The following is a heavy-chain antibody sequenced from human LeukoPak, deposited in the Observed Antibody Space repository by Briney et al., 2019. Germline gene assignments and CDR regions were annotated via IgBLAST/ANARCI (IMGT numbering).Heavy chain of an antibody. CDR1: GGSISSGSYY. Sequence: PSQTLSLTCTVSGGSISSGSYYWSWIRQPAGKGLEWIGRIYTSGSTNYNPSLKSRVTISVDTSKNQFSLKLSSVTAADTAVYYCARDSSYGWFDPSGQGTLVTVSS. V-gene: IGHV4-61*02. CDR3: ARDSSYGWFDP. CDR2: IYTSGST. D-gene: IGHD2-21*01. J-gene: IGHJ5*02.